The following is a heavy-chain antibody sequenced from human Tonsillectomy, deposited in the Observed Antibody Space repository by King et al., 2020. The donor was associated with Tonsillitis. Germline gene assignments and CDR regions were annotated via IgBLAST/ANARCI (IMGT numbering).Heavy chain of an antibody. V-gene: IGHV3-11*01. CDR2: ISSSGRTI. D-gene: IGHD2-2*01. CDR3: ARGGGRYCSSTSCFQLYSFYGMDV. CDR1: GFTFSDYY. Sequence: QLVQSGGGLVKPGGSLRLSCAASGFTFSDYYMSWIRQAPGKGLEWVSYISSSGRTIYYADSVKGRFTISRDNAKNSLYLQMNSLRAEDTAVYYCARGGGRYCSSTSCFQLYSFYGMDVWGQGTTVTVS. J-gene: IGHJ6*02.